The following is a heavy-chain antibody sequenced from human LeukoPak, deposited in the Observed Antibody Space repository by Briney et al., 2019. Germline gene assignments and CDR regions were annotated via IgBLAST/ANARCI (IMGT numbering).Heavy chain of an antibody. D-gene: IGHD6-6*01. Sequence: GGSLRLSCAASGFTFSSYSMNWVRQAPGKGLEWVSSISSSSSYIYYADSVKGRFTISRDNAKNSLYLQMNSLRAEDTAVYYCASATLIAAQIFDYWGQGTLVTVSS. V-gene: IGHV3-21*01. J-gene: IGHJ4*02. CDR2: ISSSSSYI. CDR1: GFTFSSYS. CDR3: ASATLIAAQIFDY.